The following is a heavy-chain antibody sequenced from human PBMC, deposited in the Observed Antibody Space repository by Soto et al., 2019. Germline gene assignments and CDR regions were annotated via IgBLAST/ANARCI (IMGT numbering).Heavy chain of an antibody. D-gene: IGHD6-13*01. CDR3: ARVGFISSSWSDWVDY. V-gene: IGHV4-4*02. Sequence: ETLSLTCAVSGGSISSSNWWSWVRQPPGKGLEWIGEIYHSGSTNYNPSLKSRVTISVDKSKNQFSLKLSSVTAADTAVYYCARVGFISSSWSDWVDYWGQGTLVTVS. CDR2: IYHSGST. CDR1: GGSISSSNW. J-gene: IGHJ4*02.